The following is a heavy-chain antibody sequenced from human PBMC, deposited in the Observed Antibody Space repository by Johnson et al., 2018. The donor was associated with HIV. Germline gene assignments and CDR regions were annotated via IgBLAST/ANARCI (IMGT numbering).Heavy chain of an antibody. V-gene: IGHV3-30*02. Sequence: QVQLVESGGGVVQPGGSLRLSCAASRFTFSSYGMHWVRQAPGKGLEWVTFIRFDGSNKYYADSLKGRFTISRDNSKNTVYLQMNSLRAEDTAVYYCARDGRKLTYYYDSSGYDDAFDIWGQGTMVTVSS. CDR3: ARDGRKLTYYYDSSGYDDAFDI. CDR1: RFTFSSYG. D-gene: IGHD3-22*01. CDR2: IRFDGSNK. J-gene: IGHJ3*02.